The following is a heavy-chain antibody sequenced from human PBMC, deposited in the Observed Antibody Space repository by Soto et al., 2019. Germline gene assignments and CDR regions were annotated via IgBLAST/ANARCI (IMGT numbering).Heavy chain of an antibody. Sequence: QVQLVESGGGVVQPGGSLRLSCAASGFNLNNYGIHWVRQAPGKGLEWVAFTSFDGRKQFYPDSLQGRFTISRDNSKNTVYIQMSSLRPEDTAVYYCAKTIGLRLGELSPDNWGQGTLVTVSS. D-gene: IGHD3-16*02. V-gene: IGHV3-30*18. J-gene: IGHJ4*02. CDR1: GFNLNNYG. CDR3: AKTIGLRLGELSPDN. CDR2: TSFDGRKQ.